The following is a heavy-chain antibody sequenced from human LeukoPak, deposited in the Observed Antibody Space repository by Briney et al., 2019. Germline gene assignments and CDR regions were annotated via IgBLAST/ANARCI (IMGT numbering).Heavy chain of an antibody. Sequence: PGGSLRLSCAASGFTFSSYGMHWVRQAPGKGLEWVAFIRYDGSNKYYADSAKGRFAISRDNSKNTLYLQMNSLRAEDTAVYYCAKDRGSCFDYWGQGILVTVSS. CDR3: AKDRGSCFDY. V-gene: IGHV3-30*02. CDR2: IRYDGSNK. D-gene: IGHD1-26*01. CDR1: GFTFSSYG. J-gene: IGHJ4*02.